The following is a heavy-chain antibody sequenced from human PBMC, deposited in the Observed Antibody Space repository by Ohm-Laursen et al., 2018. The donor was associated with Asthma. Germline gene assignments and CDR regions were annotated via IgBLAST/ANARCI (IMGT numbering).Heavy chain of an antibody. V-gene: IGHV3-30*04. CDR1: GFTFSSYA. D-gene: IGHD4-11*01. CDR2: ISYDGSNK. Sequence: SLRLSCSASGFTFSSYAMHWVRQAPGKGLEWVAVISYDGSNKYYADSVKGRFTISRDNSKNTLYLQMNSLRAEDTAVYYCAKDRDYSNYLDYWGQGTLVTVSS. J-gene: IGHJ4*02. CDR3: AKDRDYSNYLDY.